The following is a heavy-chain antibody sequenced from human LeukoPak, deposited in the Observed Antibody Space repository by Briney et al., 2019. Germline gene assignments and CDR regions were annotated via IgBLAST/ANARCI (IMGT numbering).Heavy chain of an antibody. Sequence: GASLRLSCAASGFSFGDSWMSWVRQAPGKGPEWVASISKDGSGEYYVDSVKGRFTVSRDNARNSLSLEMNSLRVEDTAVYYCATYKNWVAGDVWGQGTTVSVSS. D-gene: IGHD7-27*01. CDR3: ATYKNWVAGDV. J-gene: IGHJ6*02. V-gene: IGHV3-7*01. CDR2: ISKDGSGE. CDR1: GFSFGDSW.